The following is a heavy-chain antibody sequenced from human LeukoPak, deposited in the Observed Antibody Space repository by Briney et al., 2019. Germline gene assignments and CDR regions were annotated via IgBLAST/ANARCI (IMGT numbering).Heavy chain of an antibody. D-gene: IGHD6-19*01. V-gene: IGHV4-30-4*08. CDR2: IYYSGST. CDR3: ASGASGWYYFDY. Sequence: PSETLSLTCTVSGGSISSGGYYWSWIRQRPGKGLEWIGYIYYSGSTYYNPSLKSRVTISVDTSKNQFSLKLSSVTAADTAVYYCASGASGWYYFDYWGQGTLVTVSS. CDR1: GGSISSGGYY. J-gene: IGHJ4*02.